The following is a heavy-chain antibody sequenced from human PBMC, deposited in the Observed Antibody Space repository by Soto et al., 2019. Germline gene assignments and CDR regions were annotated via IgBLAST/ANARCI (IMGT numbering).Heavy chain of an antibody. Sequence: SETLSLTCTFPRGSISSADYYWSWIRQPPGKGLEWIGYIYYSGSTYYNPSLKSRVTISVDTSKNQFSLKLSSVTAADTAVYYCARERPDGARLDPWGQGTLVTVS. CDR1: RGSISSADYY. D-gene: IGHD6-6*01. J-gene: IGHJ5*02. CDR2: IYYSGST. CDR3: ARERPDGARLDP. V-gene: IGHV4-30-4*01.